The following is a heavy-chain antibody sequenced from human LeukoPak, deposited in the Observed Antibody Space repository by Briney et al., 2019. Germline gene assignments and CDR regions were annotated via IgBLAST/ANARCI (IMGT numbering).Heavy chain of an antibody. J-gene: IGHJ4*02. CDR2: ISSSSSYI. CDR3: ARAGGGGSYLDY. D-gene: IGHD1-26*01. CDR1: GFTFSSYS. V-gene: IGHV3-21*01. Sequence: GGSLRLSCAASGFTFSSYSMNWVRQAPGKGLEWVSSISSSSSYIYYADSVKGRFTISRDNAKNSLYLQMNSLRAEDTAVYYCARAGGGGSYLDYWGQGTLVTVSS.